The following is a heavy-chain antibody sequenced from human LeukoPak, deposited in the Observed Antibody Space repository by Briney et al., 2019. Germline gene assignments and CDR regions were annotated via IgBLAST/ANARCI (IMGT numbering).Heavy chain of an antibody. CDR2: VNTDGSSS. CDR1: GFTSNTYY. D-gene: IGHD3-10*01. Sequence: GGSLRLSCAATGFTSNTYYIHWVRQAPGKVLVWVSRVNTDGSSSNYADSVKGRFTISRDNAKNTVYLQMNSLRAEDTAVYYCARGGKVNSGTYSVDYWGQGTLVTVSS. CDR3: ARGGKVNSGTYSVDY. V-gene: IGHV3-74*01. J-gene: IGHJ4*02.